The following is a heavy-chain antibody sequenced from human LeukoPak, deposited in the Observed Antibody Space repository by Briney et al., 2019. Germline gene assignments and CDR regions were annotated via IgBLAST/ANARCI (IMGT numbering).Heavy chain of an antibody. CDR1: GYSFTSYW. D-gene: IGHD3-10*01. J-gene: IGHJ5*02. V-gene: IGHV5-51*01. CDR3: AIMGFTMVRGVIPGFDP. CDR2: IYPGDSDT. Sequence: LGESLKISCKGSGYSFTSYWIGWVRQMPGKGLEWMGIIYPGDSDTRYSPSFQGQVTISADKSISTAYLQWSSLKASDTAMYYCAIMGFTMVRGVIPGFDPWAQGTLVTVSS.